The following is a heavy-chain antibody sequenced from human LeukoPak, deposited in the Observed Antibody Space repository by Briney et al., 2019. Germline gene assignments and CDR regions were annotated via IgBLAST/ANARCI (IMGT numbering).Heavy chain of an antibody. D-gene: IGHD3-3*01. Sequence: PSETLSLTCTVHGGSISSYYWIWIRQPAGKGLEWIGRIYTSGSTNYNPSLKSRVTMSVDTSKNQFSLKLSSVTAADTAVYYCARSDPPYYDFWSGYQTYNWFDPWGQGTLVTVSS. CDR2: IYTSGST. V-gene: IGHV4-4*07. CDR3: ARSDPPYYDFWSGYQTYNWFDP. CDR1: GGSISSYY. J-gene: IGHJ5*02.